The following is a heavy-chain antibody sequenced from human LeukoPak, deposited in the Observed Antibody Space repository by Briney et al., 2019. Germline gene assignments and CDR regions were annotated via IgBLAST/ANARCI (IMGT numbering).Heavy chain of an antibody. V-gene: IGHV3-33*01. CDR1: GFTFSSYG. CDR3: ARGYGFQAASFDY. Sequence: GGSLRLSCAASGFTFSSYGMHWVRQAPGKGLEWVAVIWYDGSNKYYADSVKGRFTISRDNSKNTLYPQMNSLRAEDTAVYYCARGYGFQAASFDYWGQGTLVTVSS. J-gene: IGHJ4*02. D-gene: IGHD3-10*01. CDR2: IWYDGSNK.